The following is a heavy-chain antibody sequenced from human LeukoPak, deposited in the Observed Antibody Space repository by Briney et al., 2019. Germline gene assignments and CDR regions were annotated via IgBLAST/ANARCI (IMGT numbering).Heavy chain of an antibody. J-gene: IGHJ4*02. CDR2: ISSNSNHI. Sequence: GGSLRLSCAASGFTFNIYSMNWVRQAPGKGLEWVSSISSNSNHIYYADSVKGRFTISRDNAKNSLYLQMNSLRAEDTAVYYCARGLGGLIGTIPPFDCWGQGTLVTVSS. CDR3: ARGLGGLIGTIPPFDC. CDR1: GFTFNIYS. D-gene: IGHD1-20*01. V-gene: IGHV3-21*01.